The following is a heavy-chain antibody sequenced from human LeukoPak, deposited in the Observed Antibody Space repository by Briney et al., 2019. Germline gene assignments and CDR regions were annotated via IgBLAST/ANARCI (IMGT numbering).Heavy chain of an antibody. CDR1: GGTFSSYA. D-gene: IGHD5-18*01. CDR2: IIPILGIA. V-gene: IGHV1-69*04. J-gene: IGHJ4*02. Sequence: SVKVSCKASGGTFSSYAISWVRQAPGQGLEWMGRIIPILGIANYAQKFQGRVTITADKSTSTAYMELSSLRSEGTAVYYCARGGLYGYIYWGQGTLVTVSS. CDR3: ARGGLYGYIY.